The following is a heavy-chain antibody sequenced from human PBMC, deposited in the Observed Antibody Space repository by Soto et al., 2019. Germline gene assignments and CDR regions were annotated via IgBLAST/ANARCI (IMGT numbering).Heavy chain of an antibody. V-gene: IGHV5-51*01. CDR3: ARHDSSGYYFDFDY. CDR2: IYPGDSHT. J-gene: IGHJ4*02. CDR1: GYTFSSHW. D-gene: IGHD3-22*01. Sequence: PGESLKISCNGSGYTFSSHWICWVRQMPGKGLEWMGIIYPGDSHTRYSPPFQGQVTISVDKSISTAYLQWSSLKASDTAIYYCARHDSSGYYFDFDYWGRGTLVTV.